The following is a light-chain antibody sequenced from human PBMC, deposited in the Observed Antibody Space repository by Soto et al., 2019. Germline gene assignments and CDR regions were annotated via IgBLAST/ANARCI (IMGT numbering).Light chain of an antibody. CDR3: QQYNSYSWT. Sequence: EIVLTQSPATLSLSPGERATLSCRGSQSVSSSYLAWYQQKPGQAPRLLIYGASSRATGIPDRFSGSGSGTDFTLTISSLQPDDFATYYCQQYNSYSWTFGQGTKVDIK. CDR1: QSVSSSY. V-gene: IGKV3-20*01. J-gene: IGKJ1*01. CDR2: GAS.